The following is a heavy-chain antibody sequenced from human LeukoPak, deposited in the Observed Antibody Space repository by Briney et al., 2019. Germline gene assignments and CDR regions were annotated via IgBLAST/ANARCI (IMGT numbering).Heavy chain of an antibody. CDR2: ISSDGGST. V-gene: IGHV3-64*02. J-gene: IGHJ1*01. Sequence: GGSLRLSCAASGLSFSTSAMHWVRRAPGKGLEYVAAISSDGGSTYHADSVKGRFTISRDNSKNTLYLQMGSLRTEDMAMYYCARSSDTRFGELVLWGQGTLVTVSS. CDR3: ARSSDTRFGELVL. CDR1: GLSFSTSA. D-gene: IGHD3-16*01.